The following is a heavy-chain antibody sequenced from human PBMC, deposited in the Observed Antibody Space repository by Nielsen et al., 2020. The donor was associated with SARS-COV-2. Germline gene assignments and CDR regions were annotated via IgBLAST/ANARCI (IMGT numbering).Heavy chain of an antibody. Sequence: SLKISCAASGFTFDDYAMHWVRQAPGKGLEWVSGISWNSGSIGYADSVKGRFTISRDNAKNSLYPQMNSLRAEDTAVYYCAKNSAAATNGLDYWGQGTLVTVSS. CDR3: AKNSAAATNGLDY. J-gene: IGHJ4*02. D-gene: IGHD6-13*01. V-gene: IGHV3-9*01. CDR2: ISWNSGSI. CDR1: GFTFDDYA.